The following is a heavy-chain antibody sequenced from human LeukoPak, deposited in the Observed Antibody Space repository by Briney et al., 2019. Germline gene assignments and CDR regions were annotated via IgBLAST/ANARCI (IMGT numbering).Heavy chain of an antibody. J-gene: IGHJ4*02. Sequence: QSGGSLRLSCAASGLTFSSYAMHWVRQSPGKGLEWVAVISYDGSNKYCADSVKGRFTISRDNSKNTLYLQMNSLRAEDTAVYYCARDASPHCSTSCYHNYWGQGTQVTVSS. CDR2: ISYDGSNK. CDR1: GLTFSSYA. CDR3: ARDASPHCSTSCYHNY. D-gene: IGHD2-2*01. V-gene: IGHV3-30-3*01.